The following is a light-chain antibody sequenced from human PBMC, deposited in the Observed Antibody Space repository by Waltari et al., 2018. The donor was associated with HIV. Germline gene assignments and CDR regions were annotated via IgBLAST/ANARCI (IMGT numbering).Light chain of an antibody. J-gene: IGKJ4*01. CDR2: DAS. Sequence: EIVLTQSPATLYLSPGERATLSCRASQSVSSYLAWYPQKPGQATRLLIYDASNRATGIPARFSGSGSGTDFTLTISSLEPEDFAVYYCQQRSNWPPALTFGGGTKVEIK. CDR3: QQRSNWPPALT. V-gene: IGKV3-11*01. CDR1: QSVSSY.